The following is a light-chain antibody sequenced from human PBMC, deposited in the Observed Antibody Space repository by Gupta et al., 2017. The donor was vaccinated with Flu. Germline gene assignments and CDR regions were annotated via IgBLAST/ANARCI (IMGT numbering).Light chain of an antibody. J-gene: IGKJ4*01. Sequence: EIVMTQSPATLSMSPGKRANLPCRASQSVSSNLAWYQQKPGQAPRLLIYGASTRATGIPARFSGSGSGTEFTLTISSLQSEDFAVYYCQQYNNWPPLTFGGGTKVEIK. CDR3: QQYNNWPPLT. CDR2: GAS. CDR1: QSVSSN. V-gene: IGKV3-15*01.